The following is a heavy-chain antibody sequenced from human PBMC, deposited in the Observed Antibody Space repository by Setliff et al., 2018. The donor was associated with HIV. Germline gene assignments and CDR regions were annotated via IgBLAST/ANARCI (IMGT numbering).Heavy chain of an antibody. CDR1: GFTFGSYA. J-gene: IGHJ6*03. D-gene: IGHD6-13*01. Sequence: PGGSLRLSCAASGFTFGSYAMHWVRQAAGKGLEWVAVTSYDGRNKHYADSVKGRLTISRDNSNNTLYLQMNSLRVEDTAVYYCARVGAAAGRYYYYHYMDVWGKGTKVTVSS. V-gene: IGHV3-30*03. CDR3: ARVGAAAGRYYYYHYMDV. CDR2: TSYDGRNK.